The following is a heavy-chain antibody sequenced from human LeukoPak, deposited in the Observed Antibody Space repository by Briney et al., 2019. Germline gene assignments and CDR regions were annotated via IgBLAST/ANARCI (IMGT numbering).Heavy chain of an antibody. D-gene: IGHD2-2*01. CDR2: ISPSDSYT. Sequence: GESLRISCKGSGSSFTSYWISWVRQMPGKGLEWMGRISPSDSYTNYSPSFQGHVTISADKSISPASLQWSSLKASDTAMCYCASQPVYCSSTSCYPAWGQGTLVTVSS. CDR3: ASQPVYCSSTSCYPA. CDR1: GSSFTSYW. J-gene: IGHJ4*02. V-gene: IGHV5-10-1*01.